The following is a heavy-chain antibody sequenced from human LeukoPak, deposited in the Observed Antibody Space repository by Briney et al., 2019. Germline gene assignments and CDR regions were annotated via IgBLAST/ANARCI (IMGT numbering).Heavy chain of an antibody. J-gene: IGHJ4*02. CDR1: GGTFSSYA. D-gene: IGHD6-13*01. CDR3: AKIKGGVFISRIADVDY. Sequence: SVKVSCKASGGTFSSYAISWVRQAPGQGLEWMGGIIPIFGTANYAQKFQGRVTITADESTSTAYMELSSLRAEDTAVYYCAKIKGGVFISRIADVDYWGQGTLVTVSS. V-gene: IGHV1-69*13. CDR2: IIPIFGTA.